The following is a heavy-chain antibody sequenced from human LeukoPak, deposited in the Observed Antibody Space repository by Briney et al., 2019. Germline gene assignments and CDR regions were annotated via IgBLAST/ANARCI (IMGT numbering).Heavy chain of an antibody. CDR1: GGSISSYY. CDR3: ARGTKTGYTGYDWNY. J-gene: IGHJ4*02. V-gene: IGHV4-59*01. Sequence: SETLSLTCTVSGGSISSYYWSWIRQPPGKGLEWIGYIYYSGSTSYNPSLKSRVTISVDTSSNQFSLILTSVTAADTAVYYCARGTKTGYTGYDWNYWGQGTLVTVSS. CDR2: IYYSGST. D-gene: IGHD5-12*01.